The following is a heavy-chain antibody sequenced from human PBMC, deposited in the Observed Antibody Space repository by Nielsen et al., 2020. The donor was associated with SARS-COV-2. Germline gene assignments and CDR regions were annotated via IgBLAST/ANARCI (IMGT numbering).Heavy chain of an antibody. CDR3: ARRQHSRSYSYAFDI. J-gene: IGHJ3*02. CDR2: IYPGDSDT. D-gene: IGHD1-26*01. Sequence: GGSLRLSCKGSGYSFTSYWIGWVRQMPGKGLEWMGIIYPGDSDTRYSPSFQGQVTISADKSISTAYLQWSSLKASDTAMYYCARRQHSRSYSYAFDIWGQGTMVTVSS. CDR1: GYSFTSYW. V-gene: IGHV5-51*01.